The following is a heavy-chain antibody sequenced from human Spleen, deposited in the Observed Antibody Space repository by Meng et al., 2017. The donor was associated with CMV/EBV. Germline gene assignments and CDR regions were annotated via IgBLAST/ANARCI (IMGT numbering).Heavy chain of an antibody. CDR1: GGSFSGYY. CDR3: ARGLPSTLIEGRGGEFDY. CDR2: INHSGST. V-gene: IGHV4-34*01. D-gene: IGHD3-16*01. J-gene: IGHJ4*02. Sequence: VQLQQWGAGLLKPSETLSLTCAVYGGSFSGYYWSWIRQPPGKGLEWIGEINHSGSTNYNPSLKSRVTISVDTSKNQFSLKLSSVTAADTAVYYCARGLPSTLIEGRGGEFDYWGQGTLVTVSS.